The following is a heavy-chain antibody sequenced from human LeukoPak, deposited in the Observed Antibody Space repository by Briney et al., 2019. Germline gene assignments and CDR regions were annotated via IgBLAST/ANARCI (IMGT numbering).Heavy chain of an antibody. CDR2: INPNSGGT. V-gene: IGHV1-2*02. D-gene: IGHD1-26*01. CDR1: GYSFTLYY. Sequence: ASVTVSCKASGYSFTLYYIHWVRQAPGQGLEWMGWINPNSGGTNSAQKFQGRVTMPRDTSINTAYMELSRLRYDDTAVYFCARAGGSGTYEFFDNWGQGTLVTVSS. J-gene: IGHJ4*02. CDR3: ARAGGSGTYEFFDN.